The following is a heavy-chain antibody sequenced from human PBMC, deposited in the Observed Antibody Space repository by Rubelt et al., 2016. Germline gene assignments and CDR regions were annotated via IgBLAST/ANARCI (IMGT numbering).Heavy chain of an antibody. CDR1: GYSFDSYG. Sequence: QIELVQSGAEVKKPGASVKVSCKASGYSFDSYGIYWVRQAPGQGLEWMGGISLNNGKTDYGQRSQGRVTMTADTSTGTAYMEMRGLRPDDTAVYYCAREHVDWGQGTLVTVSS. V-gene: IGHV1-18*01. CDR3: AREHVD. J-gene: IGHJ4*02. CDR2: ISLNNGKT. D-gene: IGHD3-10*02.